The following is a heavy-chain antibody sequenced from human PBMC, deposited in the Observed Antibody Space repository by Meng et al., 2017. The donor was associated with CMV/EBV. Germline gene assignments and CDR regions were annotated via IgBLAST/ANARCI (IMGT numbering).Heavy chain of an antibody. CDR2: ISGSGGST. CDR3: ARSSGPRYFQH. J-gene: IGHJ1*01. Sequence: ESLKISCAASGFTFSSYAMSWVRQAPGKGLEWVSAISGSGGSTYYADSVKGRFTISRDNSKNTLYLQMNSLRAEDTAVYYCARSSGPRYFQHWGQGTLVTVSS. V-gene: IGHV3-23*01. CDR1: GFTFSSYA.